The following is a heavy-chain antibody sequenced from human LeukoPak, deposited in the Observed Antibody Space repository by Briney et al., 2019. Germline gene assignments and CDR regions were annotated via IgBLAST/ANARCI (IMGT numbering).Heavy chain of an antibody. J-gene: IGHJ4*02. CDR3: ARGYGSGSSKPANLDY. CDR2: MNPNSGNT. V-gene: IGHV1-8*01. Sequence: GASVKVSCTASGYTFTSYDINWVRQAPGQGLEWMGWMNPNSGNTGYAQEFQGRVTMTRNTSISTAYMELSSLRSEDTAVYYCARGYGSGSSKPANLDYWGREPWSPSPQ. D-gene: IGHD3-10*01. CDR1: GYTFTSYD.